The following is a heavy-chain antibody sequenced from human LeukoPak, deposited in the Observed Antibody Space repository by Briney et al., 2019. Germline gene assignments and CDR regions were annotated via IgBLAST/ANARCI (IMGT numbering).Heavy chain of an antibody. D-gene: IGHD5-12*01. CDR1: GFSFSSFW. CDR3: AREGSGGYFYYFDY. J-gene: IGHJ4*02. Sequence: GGSLRLSCAASGFSFSSFWMAWVRQAPGKGLEWVANIKLDGGEKYYVDSVKGRFTISRDNARNSLYLQVNSLRAEDTAVYYCAREGSGGYFYYFDYWGQGTLVTVSS. V-gene: IGHV3-7*01. CDR2: IKLDGGEK.